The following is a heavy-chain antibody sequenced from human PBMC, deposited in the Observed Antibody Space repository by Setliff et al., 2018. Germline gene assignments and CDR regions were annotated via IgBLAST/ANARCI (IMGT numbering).Heavy chain of an antibody. Sequence: AASVKVSCKASGYTFTGYYMHWVRQAPGQGLEWMGWINPNSGGTNYAQKFQGRVTMTRDTSISTAYMELSRLRSDDTAVYYCARVAPHYYDSSGTNWFDPWGQGTLVTVS. CDR3: ARVAPHYYDSSGTNWFDP. J-gene: IGHJ5*02. CDR2: INPNSGGT. V-gene: IGHV1-2*02. D-gene: IGHD3-22*01. CDR1: GYTFTGYY.